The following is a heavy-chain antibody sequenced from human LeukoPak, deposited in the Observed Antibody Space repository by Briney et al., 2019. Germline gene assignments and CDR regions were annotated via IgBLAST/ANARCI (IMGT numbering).Heavy chain of an antibody. CDR2: INPNSGGT. CDR3: ARDRPPRAFDI. CDR1: GYTFTGYY. Sequence: ASVKVSCKASGYTFTGYYMHWVRQAPGQGLEWMGWINPNSGGTNYAQKFQGRVTMTRDTSISPAYMELTRLRSDDTAVYYCARDRPPRAFDIWGQGTMVTVSS. D-gene: IGHD6-6*01. V-gene: IGHV1-2*02. J-gene: IGHJ3*02.